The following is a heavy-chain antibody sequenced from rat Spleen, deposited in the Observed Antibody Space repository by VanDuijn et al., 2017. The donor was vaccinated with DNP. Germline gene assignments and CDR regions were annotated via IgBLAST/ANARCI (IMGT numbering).Heavy chain of an antibody. CDR1: GFSLTSYH. J-gene: IGHJ3*01. CDR3: ARSDYGEGFTY. V-gene: IGHV2-27*01. CDR2: KQNGGST. Sequence: QVQLKESGPVLVQASETLSLTCTVSGFSLTSYHVHWVRQPPGKGLEWMGRKQNGGSTDYNSALKSRLSISRDTSKSQVFLKMNSVQTEDTAIYFCARSDYGEGFTYWGQGTLVTVSS. D-gene: IGHD1-11*01.